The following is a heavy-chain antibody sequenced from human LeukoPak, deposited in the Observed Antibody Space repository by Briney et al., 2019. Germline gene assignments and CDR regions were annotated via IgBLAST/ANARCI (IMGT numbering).Heavy chain of an antibody. CDR1: GFTFSSYA. CDR2: ISGSGGST. Sequence: GGSLRLSCAASGFTFSSYAMSWVRQAPGKGLEWVSAISGSGGSTYYADSVKGRFTISRDNSKNTLYLQMNSLRAEDTAVYYCARSSTEVVTGPPSDFDYWGQGTLVTVSS. V-gene: IGHV3-23*01. CDR3: ARSSTEVVTGPPSDFDY. D-gene: IGHD4-23*01. J-gene: IGHJ4*02.